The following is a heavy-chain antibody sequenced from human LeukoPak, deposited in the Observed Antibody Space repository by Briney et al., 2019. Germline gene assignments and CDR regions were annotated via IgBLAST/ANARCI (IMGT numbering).Heavy chain of an antibody. J-gene: IGHJ4*02. V-gene: IGHV3-21*01. Sequence: GGSLRLSCAASGFTFSSYSMNWVRQAPGKGLEWVSSISSSSSYIYYADSVKGRFTISRDNAKNSLYLQMNSLRAEDTAVYYCARSKRLLWFGASNPWYFDYWGQGTLVTVSS. CDR3: ARSKRLLWFGASNPWYFDY. CDR1: GFTFSSYS. D-gene: IGHD3-10*01. CDR2: ISSSSSYI.